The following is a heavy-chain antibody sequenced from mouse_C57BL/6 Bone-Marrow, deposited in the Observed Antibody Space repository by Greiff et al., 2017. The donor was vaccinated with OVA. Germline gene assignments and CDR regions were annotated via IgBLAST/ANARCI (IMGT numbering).Heavy chain of an antibody. J-gene: IGHJ3*01. Sequence: QVQLQQPGAELVPPGASVKLSCTASGSTFTSYWLHWVKQRPGHGLEWIGMIPPSSGSTTYNEKFKSKATLTVDKSSSTAYMQLSSRTSEDSAVYYCARWATVVPLWGQGTLGTVSA. V-gene: IGHV1-64*01. CDR2: IPPSSGST. CDR3: ARWATVVPL. D-gene: IGHD1-1*01. CDR1: GSTFTSYW.